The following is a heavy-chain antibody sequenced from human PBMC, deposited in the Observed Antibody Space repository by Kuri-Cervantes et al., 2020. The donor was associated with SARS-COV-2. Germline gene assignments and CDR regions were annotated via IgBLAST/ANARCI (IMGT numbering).Heavy chain of an antibody. V-gene: IGHV4-34*01. D-gene: IGHD6-13*01. CDR2: INHSGNT. J-gene: IGHJ4*02. CDR3: ARGFSSSWYIHFDY. Sequence: SQTLSLTCAVYGGSFSDYYWSWVRQPPGKGLEWIGEINHSGNTNYDLSLKSRVTISIDTSKNQFSLKLSSVTAADTAVYYCARGFSSSWYIHFDYWGQGTLVTVSS. CDR1: GGSFSDYY.